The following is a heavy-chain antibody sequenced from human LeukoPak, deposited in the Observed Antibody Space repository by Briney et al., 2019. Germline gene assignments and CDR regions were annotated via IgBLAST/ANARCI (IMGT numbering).Heavy chain of an antibody. J-gene: IGHJ1*01. CDR2: INPNSGGT. Sequence: ASVKVSCKASGYTFTAYYIHWVRQAPGQGLEWMGGINPNSGGTNYAQKFQGRVTMTRDTSISTAYMELSRLRSDDTAVYYCAKADGGWGVIIKDWGQGTLVTVSS. D-gene: IGHD3-10*01. CDR1: GYTFTAYY. CDR3: AKADGGWGVIIKD. V-gene: IGHV1-2*02.